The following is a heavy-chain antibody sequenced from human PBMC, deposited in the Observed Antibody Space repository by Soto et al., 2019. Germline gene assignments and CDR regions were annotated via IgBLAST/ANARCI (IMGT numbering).Heavy chain of an antibody. J-gene: IGHJ6*02. V-gene: IGHV4-59*12. Sequence: GSISSYYWSWIRQPPGKGLEWIGYIYYSGSTNYNPSLKSRVTISVDTSKNQFSLHLRSVTAADTAVYFCAREDDGGDRDYYGLDVWGQGTTVTVSS. CDR3: AREDDGGDRDYYGLDV. D-gene: IGHD2-21*02. CDR2: IYYSGST. CDR1: GSISSYY.